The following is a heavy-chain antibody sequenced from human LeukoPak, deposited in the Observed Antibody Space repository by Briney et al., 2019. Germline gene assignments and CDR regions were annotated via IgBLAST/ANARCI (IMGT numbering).Heavy chain of an antibody. J-gene: IGHJ6*03. CDR3: ARVPSRAVADPNYYYYYMDV. CDR1: GYTFTSYG. Sequence: GASVKVSCKASGYTFTSYGISWVRQAPGQGLEWMGWISAYNGNTNYAQKLQGRVTMTTDTSTSTAYMELRSLRSDDTAVYYCARVPSRAVADPNYYYYYMDVWGKGTTVTVSS. D-gene: IGHD6-19*01. V-gene: IGHV1-18*01. CDR2: ISAYNGNT.